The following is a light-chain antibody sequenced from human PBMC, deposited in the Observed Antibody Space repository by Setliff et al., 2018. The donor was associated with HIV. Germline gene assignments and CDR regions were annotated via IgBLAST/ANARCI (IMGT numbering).Light chain of an antibody. V-gene: IGLV2-14*01. CDR1: SRDVGAYNY. CDR3: SSYAGSRTFDV. J-gene: IGLJ1*01. CDR2: DVT. Sequence: QSVLAQPASVSGSPGQSITISRTGTSRDVGAYNYVSWYQHHPGKAPKLMLYDVTNRASGVSHRFSGSKSGNTASLTISGLQPEDEAHYYCSSYAGSRTFDVFGTGTKVTVL.